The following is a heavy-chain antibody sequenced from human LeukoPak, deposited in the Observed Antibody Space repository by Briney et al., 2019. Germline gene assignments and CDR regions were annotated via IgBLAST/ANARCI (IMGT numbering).Heavy chain of an antibody. CDR3: AREGDYGDYSKSFYYMDV. D-gene: IGHD4-17*01. Sequence: SETLSLTCTVSGGYIGSYYWSWIRQPAGKGLEWIGRIYTSENTDYNPSLKSRVTMSVDMSTSQFSLRLTSVTAADTAVYYCAREGDYGDYSKSFYYMDVWGKGTAVTVSS. J-gene: IGHJ6*03. CDR2: IYTSENT. V-gene: IGHV4-4*07. CDR1: GGYIGSYY.